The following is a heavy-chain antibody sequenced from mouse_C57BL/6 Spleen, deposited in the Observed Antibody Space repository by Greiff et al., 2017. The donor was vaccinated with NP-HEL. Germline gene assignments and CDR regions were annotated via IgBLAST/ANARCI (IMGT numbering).Heavy chain of an antibody. CDR1: GYSITSGYD. Sequence: EVMLVESGPGMVKPSQSLSLTCTVTGYSITSGYDWHWIRHFPGNKLEWMGYISYSGSTNYNPSLKSRISITHDTSKNHFFLKLNSVTTEDTATYYCARDYYSNPYWYFDVWGTGTTVTVSS. CDR3: ARDYYSNPYWYFDV. J-gene: IGHJ1*03. CDR2: ISYSGST. D-gene: IGHD2-5*01. V-gene: IGHV3-1*01.